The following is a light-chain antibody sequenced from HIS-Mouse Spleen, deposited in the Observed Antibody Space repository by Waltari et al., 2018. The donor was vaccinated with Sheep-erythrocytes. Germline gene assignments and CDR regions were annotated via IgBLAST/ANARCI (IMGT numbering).Light chain of an antibody. V-gene: IGKV1-33*01. J-gene: IGKJ4*02. CDR3: QQYNVLLT. CDR1: QDISNY. CDR2: DAS. Sequence: DTQMTQSPSSLSASAGDRATITCQASQDISNYLYWYQQKPGKAPKLLIYDASNLETGVPSRFSGSEAGADFTFTSSSRQRRDIATYYWQQYNVLLTFNGDTKVKIK.